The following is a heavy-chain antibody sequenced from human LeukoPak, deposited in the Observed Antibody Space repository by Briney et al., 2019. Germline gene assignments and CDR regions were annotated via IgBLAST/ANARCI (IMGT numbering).Heavy chain of an antibody. V-gene: IGHV3-21*01. CDR3: ARDGVVPAAMSY. CDR1: GFTFSSYS. D-gene: IGHD2-2*01. Sequence: GGSLRLSCAASGFTFSSYSMNWVCQAPGKGLEWVSSISSSSSYIYYADSVKGRFTISRDNAKNSLYLQMNSLRAEDTAVYYCARDGVVPAAMSYWGQGTLVTVSS. CDR2: ISSSSSYI. J-gene: IGHJ4*02.